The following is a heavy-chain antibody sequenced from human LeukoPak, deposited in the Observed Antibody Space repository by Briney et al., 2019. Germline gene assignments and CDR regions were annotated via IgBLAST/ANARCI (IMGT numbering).Heavy chain of an antibody. CDR3: ARESRVLIGDGYYLDS. J-gene: IGHJ4*02. CDR2: LYIGRET. CDR1: DVSISNHY. V-gene: IGHV4-4*07. D-gene: IGHD3-3*01. Sequence: SETLSLTCTVSDVSISNHYWTWIRQPAGKGLEWIGHLYIGRETDYNPSLKSRVTMSVDTSNSQFSLRLTSVTAADTATYYCARESRVLIGDGYYLDSWGPGTLITVPS.